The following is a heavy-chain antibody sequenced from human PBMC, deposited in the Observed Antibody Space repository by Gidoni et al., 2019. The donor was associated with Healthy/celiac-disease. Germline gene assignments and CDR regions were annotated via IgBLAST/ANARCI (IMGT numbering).Heavy chain of an antibody. D-gene: IGHD4-17*01. V-gene: IGHV4-4*07. CDR3: ARGGIAGRERYGDVFDY. CDR1: GGSISRYY. Sequence: QVQLQESGPGLVKPSETLSLTCTVSGGSISRYYWSWIRQPAGKGLEWIGRIYTSGSTNYNPSLKSRVTMSVDTSKNQISRKLSSVTAADTAVYYCARGGIAGRERYGDVFDYWGQGTLVTVSS. J-gene: IGHJ4*02. CDR2: IYTSGST.